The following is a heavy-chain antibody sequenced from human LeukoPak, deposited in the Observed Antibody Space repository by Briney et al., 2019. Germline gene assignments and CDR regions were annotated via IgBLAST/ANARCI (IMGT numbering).Heavy chain of an antibody. CDR3: ARDRLRRNYHYDILTGPTHDDPGLDFDY. D-gene: IGHD3-9*01. V-gene: IGHV1-2*04. Sequence: ASVKVSCKASGYTFTGYYMHWVRQAPGQGLEWMGWINPNRGGTNYAQKFQGWVTMTRDTSISTAYMELSRLRSDDTAVYCCARDRLRRNYHYDILTGPTHDDPGLDFDYWGQGTLVTVSS. CDR2: INPNRGGT. J-gene: IGHJ4*02. CDR1: GYTFTGYY.